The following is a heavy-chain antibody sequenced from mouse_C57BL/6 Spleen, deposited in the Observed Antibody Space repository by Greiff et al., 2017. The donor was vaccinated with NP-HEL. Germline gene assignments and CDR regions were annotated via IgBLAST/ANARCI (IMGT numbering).Heavy chain of an antibody. CDR2: INPSNGGT. CDR3: ARSDGSSYYAMDY. J-gene: IGHJ4*01. V-gene: IGHV1-53*01. D-gene: IGHD1-1*01. CDR1: GYTFTSYW. Sequence: VQLQQPGTELVKPGASVKLSCKASGYTFTSYWMHWVKQRPGQGLEWIGNINPSNGGTNYNEKFKSKATLTVDKSSSTAYMQLSSLTSEDSAVYYCARSDGSSYYAMDYWGQGTSVTVSS.